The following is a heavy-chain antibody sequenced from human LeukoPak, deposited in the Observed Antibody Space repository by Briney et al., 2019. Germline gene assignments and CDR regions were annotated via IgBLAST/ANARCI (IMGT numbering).Heavy chain of an antibody. V-gene: IGHV3-66*01. Sequence: PGGSLRLSCAASGFTVSSNYMSWVRQAPGKGLEWVSVIYSGGSTYYADSVKGRFTISRDNSKNTLYLQMNSLRAEDTAVYYCARDLGGSYYYGMDVWGQGATVTVSS. CDR3: ARDLGGSYYYGMDV. CDR1: GFTVSSNY. D-gene: IGHD1-26*01. J-gene: IGHJ6*02. CDR2: IYSGGST.